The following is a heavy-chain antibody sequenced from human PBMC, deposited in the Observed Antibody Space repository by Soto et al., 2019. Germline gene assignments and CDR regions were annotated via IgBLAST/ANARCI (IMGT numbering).Heavy chain of an antibody. CDR2: ISGSGGST. D-gene: IGHD6-19*01. J-gene: IGHJ6*02. CDR1: GFTFSSYA. V-gene: IGHV3-23*01. CDR3: AKENRQWLPLGYYGMDV. Sequence: GGSLRLSCAASGFTFSSYAMSWVRQAPGKGLEWVSAISGSGGSTYYADSVKGRFTISRDNSKNTLYLQMNSLRAEDTAVYYCAKENRQWLPLGYYGMDVWGQGTTVTVSS.